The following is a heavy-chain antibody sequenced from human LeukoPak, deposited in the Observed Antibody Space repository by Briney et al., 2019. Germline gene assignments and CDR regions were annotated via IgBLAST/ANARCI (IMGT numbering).Heavy chain of an antibody. CDR2: IIPIFGTA. V-gene: IGHV1-69*05. CDR3: ARGTTPGNWFDP. CDR1: GGTFSSYA. D-gene: IGHD1-7*01. J-gene: IGHJ5*02. Sequence: SVKVSCKASGGTFSSYAISWVRQAPGQGLEWMGGIIPIFGTANYAQKFQGRVTITTDESTSTAYMELSSLRSEDTAVYYCARGTTPGNWFDPWGQGTLVTVSS.